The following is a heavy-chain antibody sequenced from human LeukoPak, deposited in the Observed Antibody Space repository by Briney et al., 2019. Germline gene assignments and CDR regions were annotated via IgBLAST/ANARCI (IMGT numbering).Heavy chain of an antibody. J-gene: IGHJ5*02. V-gene: IGHV4-59*01. D-gene: IGHD6-13*01. CDR1: GGSISSYY. CDR3: AREDRVAAAGFDP. CDR2: ICYSGST. Sequence: SETLSLTCTVSGGSISSYYWSWIRQPPGKGLEWIGYICYSGSTNYNPSLKSRVTISVDTSKNQFSLKLSSVTAADTAVHYCAREDRVAAAGFDPWGQGTLVTVSS.